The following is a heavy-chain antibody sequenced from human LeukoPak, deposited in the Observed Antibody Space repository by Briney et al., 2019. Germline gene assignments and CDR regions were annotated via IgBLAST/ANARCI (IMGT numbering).Heavy chain of an antibody. J-gene: IGHJ4*02. CDR2: LYSDGST. CDR3: ARGVEPLAANTLAY. V-gene: IGHV3-53*01. Sequence: GGSLRLSCAASGFTVITNDMTWVRQAPGKALEWVSVLYSDGSTKYADSVQGRFTISRDNSKNTLYLEMNSLSPDDTAVYYCARGVEPLAANTLAYWGQGTLVTVSS. D-gene: IGHD1-14*01. CDR1: GFTVITND.